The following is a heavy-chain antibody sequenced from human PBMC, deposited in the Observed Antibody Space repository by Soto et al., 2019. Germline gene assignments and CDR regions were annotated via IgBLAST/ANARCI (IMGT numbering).Heavy chain of an antibody. CDR3: ATTPYNSDFYMYY. J-gene: IGHJ4*02. CDR2: IYPGDSDT. D-gene: IGHD6-19*01. Sequence: PGESLKISCKGSGYSFTSYWIGWVRQMPGKGLEWMGIIYPGDSDTRYSPSFQGQVTISADKSISTAYLQWSSLKASDTAMYYCATTPYNSDFYMYYWGPGSLVTVSS. CDR1: GYSFTSYW. V-gene: IGHV5-51*01.